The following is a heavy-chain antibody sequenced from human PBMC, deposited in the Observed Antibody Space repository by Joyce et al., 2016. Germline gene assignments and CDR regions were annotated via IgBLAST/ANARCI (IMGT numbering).Heavy chain of an antibody. V-gene: IGHV3-53*01. CDR1: GFTVTNSY. D-gene: IGHD3-10*01. CDR2: IYASGSA. J-gene: IGHJ4*02. CDR3: TGEKNTMIRGVIDY. Sequence: EVQLVESGGGLIHPGGSLTLSCAPSGFTVTNSYMSWVRQAPGKGLEWVSVIYASGSAFYADSVKGRFTISRDNSKNTRYLQMNSLRAEDAAVYYCTGEKNTMIRGVIDYWGQGTRVTVSS.